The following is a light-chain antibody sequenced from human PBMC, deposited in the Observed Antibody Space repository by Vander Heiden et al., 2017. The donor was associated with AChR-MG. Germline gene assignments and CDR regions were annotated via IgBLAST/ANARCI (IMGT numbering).Light chain of an antibody. Sequence: EILMTQSPDTLSVSPGERATLPCRASQGISADLAWYQQRPGQAPRLLIYGASIRATGVPARFSGSGSGTEFTLTISSLQSEDFAVYYCQQYNNRPPWTFGQGTKVEIK. V-gene: IGKV3-15*01. CDR1: QGISAD. J-gene: IGKJ1*01. CDR3: QQYNNRPPWT. CDR2: GAS.